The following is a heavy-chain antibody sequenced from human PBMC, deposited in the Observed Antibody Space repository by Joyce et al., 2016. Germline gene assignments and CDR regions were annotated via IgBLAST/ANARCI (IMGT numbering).Heavy chain of an antibody. V-gene: IGHV3-30*03. CDR1: EFAFSSHA. Sequence: QVPLLESGGGVAQPGRSLRLSCAASEFAFSSHAMHWVRQAPGKGLVWVEVISYDGSHQYYADSVRGRFTISRDNSQNTLYLQMNSLRVEDTAVYYCTRSSRTGYTAGWPDFDYWGQGTLVTVSS. D-gene: IGHD2-2*02. CDR3: TRSSRTGYTAGWPDFDY. J-gene: IGHJ4*02. CDR2: ISYDGSHQ.